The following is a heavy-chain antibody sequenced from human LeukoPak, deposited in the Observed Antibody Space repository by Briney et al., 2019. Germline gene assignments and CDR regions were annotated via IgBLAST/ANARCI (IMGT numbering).Heavy chain of an antibody. V-gene: IGHV4-4*02. CDR1: GGSISSNNW. CDR2: IYTSGST. CDR3: ARAEQQLPRTYYYYYMDV. J-gene: IGHJ6*03. D-gene: IGHD6-13*01. Sequence: SETLSLTCAVSGGSISSNNWWSWVRQPPGKGLEWIGRIYTSGSTNYNPSLKSRVTISVDTSKNQFSLKLSSVTAADTAVYYCARAEQQLPRTYYYYYMDVWGKGTTVTISS.